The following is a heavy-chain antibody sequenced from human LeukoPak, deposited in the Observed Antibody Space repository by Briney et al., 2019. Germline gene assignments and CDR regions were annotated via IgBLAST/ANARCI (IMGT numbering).Heavy chain of an antibody. J-gene: IGHJ6*02. V-gene: IGHV1-18*01. Sequence: ASVKVSCKASGYTFTSYGISWVRQAPGQGLEWMGWISAYNGNTNYAQKLQGRVTMTTDTSTSTAYMELRSLRFDDTAVYYCARDNLHYDILTGYYKEPGYYYYYGMDVWGQGTTVTVSS. D-gene: IGHD3-9*01. CDR1: GYTFTSYG. CDR3: ARDNLHYDILTGYYKEPGYYYYYGMDV. CDR2: ISAYNGNT.